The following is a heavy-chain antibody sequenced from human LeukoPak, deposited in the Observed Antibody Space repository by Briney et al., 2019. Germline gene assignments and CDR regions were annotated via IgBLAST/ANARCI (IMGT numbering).Heavy chain of an antibody. Sequence: GGSLRLSCAASGFTFSSYDMHWVRQATGKGLEWVSGIGTAGDTYYPGSVKGRFTISRENAKNSLYLQMNSLRAGDTAAYYCARGSVAGNHAFDIWGQGTMVTVSS. V-gene: IGHV3-13*01. CDR3: ARGSVAGNHAFDI. J-gene: IGHJ3*02. D-gene: IGHD6-19*01. CDR1: GFTFSSYD. CDR2: IGTAGDT.